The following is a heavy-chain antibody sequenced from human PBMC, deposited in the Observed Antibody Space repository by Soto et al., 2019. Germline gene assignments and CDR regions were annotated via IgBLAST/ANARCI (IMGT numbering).Heavy chain of an antibody. Sequence: QVQLVESGGGLVKPGGSLRLSCAASGFTFSDYYMSWIRQAPGKGLEWVSYISSSGSTIYYADSVKGRFTISRDNAKNSLYLQMNSLRAEDTAVYYCARDHVYYDFWSGYYTPKPTWYYGMDVWGQGTTVTVSS. CDR3: ARDHVYYDFWSGYYTPKPTWYYGMDV. CDR1: GFTFSDYY. J-gene: IGHJ6*02. D-gene: IGHD3-3*01. CDR2: ISSSGSTI. V-gene: IGHV3-11*01.